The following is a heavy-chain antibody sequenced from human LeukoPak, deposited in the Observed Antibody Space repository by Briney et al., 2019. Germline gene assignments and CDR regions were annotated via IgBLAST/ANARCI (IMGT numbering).Heavy chain of an antibody. CDR2: NNHSGST. CDR3: ARGFGVYDILTGYEGSIYYFDY. J-gene: IGHJ4*02. Sequence: SETLSLTCAVYGGSFSGYYWSWIRQPPGKGLEWIGENNHSGSTNYNPSLKSRVTTSVDTSKNQFSLKLSSVTAADTAVYYCARGFGVYDILTGYEGSIYYFDYWGQGTLVTVSS. V-gene: IGHV4-34*01. CDR1: GGSFSGYY. D-gene: IGHD3-9*01.